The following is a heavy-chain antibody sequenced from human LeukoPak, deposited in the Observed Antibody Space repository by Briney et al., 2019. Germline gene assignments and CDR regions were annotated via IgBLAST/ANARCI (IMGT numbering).Heavy chain of an antibody. D-gene: IGHD3-22*01. Sequence: PSETLSLTCTVSGGSISSSSYYWGWIRQPPGKGLEWIGSIYYSGSTYYNPSLKGRVTISVDTSKNQFSLKLSSVTAADTAVYYCASENAISGSGSSGYYYDSVAFDIWGQGTMVTVSS. CDR3: ASENAISGSGSSGYYYDSVAFDI. V-gene: IGHV4-39*01. CDR1: GGSISSSSYY. J-gene: IGHJ3*02. CDR2: IYYSGST.